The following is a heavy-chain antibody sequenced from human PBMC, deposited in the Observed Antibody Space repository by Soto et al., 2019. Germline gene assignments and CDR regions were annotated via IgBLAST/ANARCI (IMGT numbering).Heavy chain of an antibody. CDR1: GYTFTSYY. CDR2: LNPSGGST. CDR3: ARDPAYYYGMDV. J-gene: IGHJ6*02. V-gene: IGHV1-46*01. Sequence: GASVKVSCKASGYTFTSYYVHWVRQAPGQGLEWMGILNPSGGSTTYAQKFQGRVTMTRDTSTSTVYMELSSLRSEDTAAYYCARDPAYYYGMDVWGQGTTVTVSS.